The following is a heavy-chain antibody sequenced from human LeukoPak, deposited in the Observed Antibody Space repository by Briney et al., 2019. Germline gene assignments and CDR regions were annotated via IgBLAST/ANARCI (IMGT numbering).Heavy chain of an antibody. CDR3: ARVRTMIPTTADAFDI. Sequence: GGSLRLSCAASGFTFSSYWMHWVRQAPGKGLVWVSRINSDGSSTSYADSVKGRFTISKDNAKNSLYLQMNSLRAEDTAVYYCARVRTMIPTTADAFDIWGQGTMVTVSS. CDR2: INSDGSST. V-gene: IGHV3-74*01. J-gene: IGHJ3*02. CDR1: GFTFSSYW. D-gene: IGHD3-22*01.